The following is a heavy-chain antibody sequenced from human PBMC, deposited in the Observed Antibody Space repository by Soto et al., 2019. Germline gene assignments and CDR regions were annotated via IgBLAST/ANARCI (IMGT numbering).Heavy chain of an antibody. J-gene: IGHJ3*02. D-gene: IGHD6-19*01. CDR1: GFTFDDYA. CDR2: ISWNSGSI. Sequence: EVQLVESGGGLVQPGRSLRRSCAASGFTFDDYAMHWVRQAPGKGLEWVSGISWNSGSIGYADSVKGRFTISRDNAKNSLYLQMNSLRAEDTALYYCAEDREGYSSGWYVAFDIWGQGTMVTVSS. CDR3: AEDREGYSSGWYVAFDI. V-gene: IGHV3-9*01.